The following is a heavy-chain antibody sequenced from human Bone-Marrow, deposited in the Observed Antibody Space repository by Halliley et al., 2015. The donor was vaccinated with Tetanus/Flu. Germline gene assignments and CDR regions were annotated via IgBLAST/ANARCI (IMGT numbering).Heavy chain of an antibody. D-gene: IGHD6-19*01. CDR3: ARDHGWDHYY. CDR1: GFTFSDYY. CDR2: ISSSDTK. J-gene: IGHJ4*02. Sequence: SLRLSCAASGFTFSDYYMSWIRQATGKGLEWISHISSSDTKDYADSVRGRFAISWDNAKNSLYLQMNSLRVEDTAVYYCARDHGWDHYYWGQGTLVTVSS. V-gene: IGHV3-11*01.